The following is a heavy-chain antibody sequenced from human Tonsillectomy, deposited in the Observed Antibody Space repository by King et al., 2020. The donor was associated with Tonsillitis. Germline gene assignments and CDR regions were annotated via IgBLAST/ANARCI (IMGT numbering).Heavy chain of an antibody. CDR1: GFSLSTTLVG. CDR3: AHARGGGNSPLFDY. J-gene: IGHJ4*02. Sequence: TLKESGPTLVKPTQTLTLTCSFSGFSLSTTLVGVAWISQPPGKALEWLALIYWDDDKRYSPSLKTRLTITKDTSKNQVVLTMTNMDPVDTATYYCAHARGGGNSPLFDYWGQGTLVTVSS. CDR2: IYWDDDK. D-gene: IGHD4-23*01. V-gene: IGHV2-5*02.